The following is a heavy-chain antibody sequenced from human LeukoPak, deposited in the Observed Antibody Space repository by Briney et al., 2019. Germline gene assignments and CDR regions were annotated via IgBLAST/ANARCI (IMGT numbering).Heavy chain of an antibody. CDR2: ISNYFGVT. CDR3: ARDSDYSGNGNGDWFDP. Sequence: ASVKVSCKASGFRFTSFGVSWVRQAPGQGLEWTGWISNYFGVTDYAEKFEDRVTMTIDTSTATAYMELRSLRYDDTAIYYCARDSDYSGNGNGDWFDPWGQGTVVTVSS. J-gene: IGHJ5*02. V-gene: IGHV1-18*04. D-gene: IGHD4-11*01. CDR1: GFRFTSFG.